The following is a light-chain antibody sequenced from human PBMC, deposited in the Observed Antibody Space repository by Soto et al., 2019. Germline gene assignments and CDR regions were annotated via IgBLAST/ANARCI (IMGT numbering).Light chain of an antibody. V-gene: IGKV3-20*01. Sequence: EIVFTQSPATLSLSPGERATLSCRASQSVSSYLAWYQQKPGQAPRLLIYDASSRATGIPDRFSGSGSGTDFTLTISRLEPEDFAVYYCQQYGSSPITFGQGTRLQNK. CDR2: DAS. CDR1: QSVSSY. J-gene: IGKJ5*01. CDR3: QQYGSSPIT.